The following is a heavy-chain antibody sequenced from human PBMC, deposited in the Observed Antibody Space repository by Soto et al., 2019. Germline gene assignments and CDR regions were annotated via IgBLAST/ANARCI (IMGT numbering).Heavy chain of an antibody. D-gene: IGHD6-13*01. CDR1: QYSRSRNG. CDR3: ARDVAAAAADY. Sequence: RTPEISRAAHQYSRSRNGMHWVRQASGKGLEWVAVIWYDGSNKYYADSVKGRFTISRDNSKNTLYLQMNSLRAEDTAVYYCARDVAAAAADYWGQGT. V-gene: IGHV3-33*01. CDR2: IWYDGSNK. J-gene: IGHJ4*02.